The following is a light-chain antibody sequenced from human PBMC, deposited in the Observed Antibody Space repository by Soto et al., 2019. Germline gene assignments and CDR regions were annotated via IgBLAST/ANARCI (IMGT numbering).Light chain of an antibody. Sequence: ELVRTKSPATLSVSPGERATLSCRASQSVNIHLSWYQQKPGQAPRLLIYGASARATGIPAKFSGSGSGTEFTLTISSLQSEDFAVYYCQQYNKWPRTFGQGTKVDIK. CDR1: QSVNIH. CDR3: QQYNKWPRT. V-gene: IGKV3D-15*01. J-gene: IGKJ1*01. CDR2: GAS.